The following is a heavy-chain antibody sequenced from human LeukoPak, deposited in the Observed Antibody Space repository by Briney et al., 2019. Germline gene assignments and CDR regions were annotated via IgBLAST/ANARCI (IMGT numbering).Heavy chain of an antibody. CDR2: IYYSGST. V-gene: IGHV4-59*01. CDR3: AREGGDYDFWSGPPDY. D-gene: IGHD3-3*01. Sequence: SETLSLTCTVSGGSISSYYWSWIRQPPGKGLEWIGYIYYSGSTNYNPSLKSRVTISVDTSKNQFSLKLSSVTAADTAVYYCAREGGDYDFWSGPPDYWGQGTLVTVSS. J-gene: IGHJ4*02. CDR1: GGSISSYY.